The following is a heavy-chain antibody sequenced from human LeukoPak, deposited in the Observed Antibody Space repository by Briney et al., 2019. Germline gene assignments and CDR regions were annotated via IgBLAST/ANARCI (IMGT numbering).Heavy chain of an antibody. CDR3: ARHKRSYNIAAVGTDY. Sequence: SETLSLTCTVSGGSISSGDYYWGWIRQPPGKGLEWIGSIYYSGSTYYNPSLQSRVTISVDTSKNQFSLKLSSVTAADTAVYYCARHKRSYNIAAVGTDYWGRGTLVTVSS. V-gene: IGHV4-39*01. CDR2: IYYSGST. D-gene: IGHD6-13*01. CDR1: GGSISSGDYY. J-gene: IGHJ4*02.